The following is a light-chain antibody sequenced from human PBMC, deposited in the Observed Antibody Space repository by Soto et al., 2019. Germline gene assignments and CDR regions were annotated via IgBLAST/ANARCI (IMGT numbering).Light chain of an antibody. Sequence: QSALTQPRSVSGSPGQSVTISCTGTSSDIGDYNYVSWYQQHPGKAPKLIIHNVNKRPSGVPERFSGSQSGNTASLTISGLQAEDESDYYCGSYAGSQNSFVFGTGTKLTVL. CDR2: NVN. J-gene: IGLJ1*01. CDR3: GSYAGSQNSFV. V-gene: IGLV2-11*01. CDR1: SSDIGDYNY.